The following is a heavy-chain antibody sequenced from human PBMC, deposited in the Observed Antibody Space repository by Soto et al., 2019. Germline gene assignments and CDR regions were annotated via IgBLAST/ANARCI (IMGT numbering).Heavy chain of an antibody. CDR1: GYTFSTYG. V-gene: IGHV1-18*01. J-gene: IGHJ4*02. CDR2: ISAHNNNT. Sequence: ASVKVSCKASGYTFSTYGISWVRQAPGQGLEWMGWISAHNNNTDYAQKFQGRVLMTTDISTSTAYMELRSLTSDDTAVYFCARVCVGFDYCGLGTLVPVSS. D-gene: IGHD3-16*01. CDR3: ARVCVGFDY.